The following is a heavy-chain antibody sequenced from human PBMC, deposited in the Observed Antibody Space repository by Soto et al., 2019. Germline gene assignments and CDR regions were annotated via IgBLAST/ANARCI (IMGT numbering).Heavy chain of an antibody. CDR1: GYSFTNYW. V-gene: IGHV5-51*01. CDR2: IYPGDSDT. D-gene: IGHD6-13*01. J-gene: IGHJ6*02. Sequence: GESLKISCKGSGYSFTNYWISWVRQMPGKGLELMGIIYPGDSDTRYSPSFQGQVTISADKSISTAYLQWSSLKASDTAMYYCARTAAAGKYYYGMDVWGQGTTVTVSS. CDR3: ARTAAAGKYYYGMDV.